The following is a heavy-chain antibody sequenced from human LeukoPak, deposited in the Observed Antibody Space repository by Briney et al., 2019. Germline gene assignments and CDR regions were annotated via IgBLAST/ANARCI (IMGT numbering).Heavy chain of an antibody. Sequence: SVKVSCKASGGTFSSYAISWVRQAPGQGLEWVGGIIPIFGTANYAQKFQGRVTITADESTSTAYMELSSLRSEDTAVYYCASDRAAGYYFDYWGQGTLVTVSS. J-gene: IGHJ4*02. V-gene: IGHV1-69*13. D-gene: IGHD6-13*01. CDR3: ASDRAAGYYFDY. CDR2: IIPIFGTA. CDR1: GGTFSSYA.